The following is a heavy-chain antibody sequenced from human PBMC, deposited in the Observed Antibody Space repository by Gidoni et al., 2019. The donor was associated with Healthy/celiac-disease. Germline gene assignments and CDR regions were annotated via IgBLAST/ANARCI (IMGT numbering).Heavy chain of an antibody. Sequence: QVQLQQSGPGLVKPSQTLSLTCAISGDSVSSNSAAWNWNRQSPSRGLEWLGRTYYRSKWYNDYAVSVKSRITINPDTSKNQFSLQLNSVTPEDTAVYYCARGLRHSIAARRGKLLSMDVWGQGTTVTVSS. CDR1: GDSVSSNSAA. D-gene: IGHD6-6*01. CDR3: ARGLRHSIAARRGKLLSMDV. J-gene: IGHJ6*02. V-gene: IGHV6-1*01. CDR2: TYYRSKWYN.